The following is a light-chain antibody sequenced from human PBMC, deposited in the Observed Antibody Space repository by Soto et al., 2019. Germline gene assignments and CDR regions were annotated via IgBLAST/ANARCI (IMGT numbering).Light chain of an antibody. CDR2: GAS. J-gene: IGKJ3*01. Sequence: DTVMTQSPATLSVSPGERATVSCRASQSLSSNLAWYHQKPGQAPRPLIYGASTRATGVPARFSGSGSGTEFTLTISSLQSEDSAIYYCQQYSSWPFTFGPGTKVAIE. CDR3: QQYSSWPFT. CDR1: QSLSSN. V-gene: IGKV3-15*01.